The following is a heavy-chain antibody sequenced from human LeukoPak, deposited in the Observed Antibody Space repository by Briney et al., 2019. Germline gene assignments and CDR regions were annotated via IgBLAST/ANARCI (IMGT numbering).Heavy chain of an antibody. CDR2: IYSCGST. D-gene: IGHD3-10*01. J-gene: IGHJ6*02. Sequence: PGGSLRLSCAASGFTVSSYYMSWVRQAPGKGLEWVSVIYSCGSTYYADSVKGRFTISRDNSKNTLYLQMNSLRAEDTAVYYCARLEGFGDYYYYGMDVWGQGTTVTVSS. CDR3: ARLEGFGDYYYYGMDV. CDR1: GFTVSSYY. V-gene: IGHV3-66*01.